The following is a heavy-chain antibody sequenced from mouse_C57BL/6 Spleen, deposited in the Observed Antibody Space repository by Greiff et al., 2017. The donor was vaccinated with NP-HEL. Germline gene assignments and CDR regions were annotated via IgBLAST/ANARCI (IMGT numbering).Heavy chain of an antibody. CDR2: IYPGDGDT. Sequence: QVQLKESGAELVKPGASVKISCKASGYAFSSYWMNWVKQRPGKGLEWIGQIYPGDGDTNYNGKFKGKATLTADKSSSTAYMQLSSLTSEDSAVYFCARNDGSSYLYAMDYWGQGTSVTVSS. J-gene: IGHJ4*01. CDR1: GYAFSSYW. CDR3: ARNDGSSYLYAMDY. D-gene: IGHD1-1*01. V-gene: IGHV1-80*01.